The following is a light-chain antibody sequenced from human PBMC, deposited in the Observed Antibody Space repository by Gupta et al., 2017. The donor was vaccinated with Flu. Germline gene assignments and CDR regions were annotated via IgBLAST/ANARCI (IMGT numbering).Light chain of an antibody. V-gene: IGLV2-23*01. J-gene: IGLJ2*01. Sequence: APAACVSGLPGHLNTTCCTGTSSDVGSYNLVSWYQQHPGKAPKLMIYDDIKRPSGVSNRFSGSKSGNTASLTISGLQAEDEADYYCCSYAGDSTVVFGGGTKLTVL. CDR1: SSDVGSYNL. CDR2: DDI. CDR3: CSYAGDSTVV.